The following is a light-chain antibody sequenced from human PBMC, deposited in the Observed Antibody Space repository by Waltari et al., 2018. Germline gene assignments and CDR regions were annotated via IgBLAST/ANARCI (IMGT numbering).Light chain of an antibody. V-gene: IGKV3-20*01. Sequence: IVLTQSPGTLSLSPGERATISCRASQSVGRTLAWYQKRPGQAPRLLIYGASTRATAIPDRFSGSGSGTDFSLTISRLEPEDFAVYYCQHYVRLPVTFGQGTTVEIK. CDR1: QSVGRT. CDR3: QHYVRLPVT. CDR2: GAS. J-gene: IGKJ1*01.